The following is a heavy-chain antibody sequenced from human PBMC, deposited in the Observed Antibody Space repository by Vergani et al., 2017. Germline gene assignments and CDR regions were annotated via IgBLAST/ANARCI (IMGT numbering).Heavy chain of an antibody. D-gene: IGHD6-19*01. CDR3: AKEAAVAGSVY. CDR1: GFTFSSYG. V-gene: IGHV3-33*06. Sequence: QVQLVESGGGVVQPGRSLRLSCAASGFTFSSYGMHWVRQAPGKGLEWVAVIWYDGSNKYYADSVKGRFTISRDNSKNTPYLQMNSLRAEDTAVYYCAKEAAVAGSVYWGQGTLVTVSS. CDR2: IWYDGSNK. J-gene: IGHJ4*02.